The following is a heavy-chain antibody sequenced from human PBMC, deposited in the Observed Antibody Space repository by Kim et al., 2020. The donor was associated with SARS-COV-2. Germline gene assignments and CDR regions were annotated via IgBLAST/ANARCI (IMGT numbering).Heavy chain of an antibody. J-gene: IGHJ4*02. Sequence: SETLSLTCTVSGGSISSGGYYWSWIRQHPGKGLEWIGFISYSGFTYYNPSLKSRISTSVDTSKNQFSLKLTAVTAADTAVYYCARTPRDCSSTSCYHFDYWGQGVLVTVSS. CDR1: GGSISSGGYY. V-gene: IGHV4-31*03. CDR3: ARTPRDCSSTSCYHFDY. CDR2: ISYSGFT. D-gene: IGHD2-2*01.